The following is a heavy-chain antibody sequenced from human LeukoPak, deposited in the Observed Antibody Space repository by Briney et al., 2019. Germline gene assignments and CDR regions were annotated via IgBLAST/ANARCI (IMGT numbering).Heavy chain of an antibody. V-gene: IGHV3-21*04. D-gene: IGHD1-26*01. CDR1: GFTFSSYS. CDR3: AKDRLWELLHDY. CDR2: ISSSSSYI. J-gene: IGHJ4*02. Sequence: GGSLRLSCAASGFTFSSYSMNWVRQAPGKGLEWVSSISSSSSYIYYADSVKGRFTISRDNAKNSLYLQMNSLRAEDTAVYYCAKDRLWELLHDYWGQGTLVTVSS.